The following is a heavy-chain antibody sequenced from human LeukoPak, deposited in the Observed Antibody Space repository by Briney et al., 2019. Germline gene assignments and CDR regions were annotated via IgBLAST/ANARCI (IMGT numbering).Heavy chain of an antibody. J-gene: IGHJ3*01. D-gene: IGHD3-22*01. CDR3: AADESDSNVYYAFDV. Sequence: ASVKVSCKASGYTFTSYYMHWVRQAPGQGLEWMGIINPSGGSTSYAQKFQGRVTITRDMSTSTAYMELSSLRSEDTAVYYCAADESDSNVYYAFDVWGQGTMVTVSA. CDR2: INPSGGST. V-gene: IGHV1-46*01. CDR1: GYTFTSYY.